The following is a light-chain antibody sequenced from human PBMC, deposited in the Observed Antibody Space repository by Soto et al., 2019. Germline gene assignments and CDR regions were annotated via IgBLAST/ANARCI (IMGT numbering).Light chain of an antibody. CDR2: ATS. J-gene: IGKJ1*01. V-gene: IGKV1-39*01. CDR1: QSISSY. CDR3: QQSYTTPRT. Sequence: DIQMTQSPSSLSASVGDRVTITCRASQSISSYLNWYQQKPGKAPNLLIYATSSLQSGVPSRFRGSGSGTYFTLTISSLQPEDFATYYWQQSYTTPRTFGQGTKVEIK.